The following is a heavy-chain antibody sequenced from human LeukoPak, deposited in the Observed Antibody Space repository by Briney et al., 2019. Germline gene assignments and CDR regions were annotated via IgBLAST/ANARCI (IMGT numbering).Heavy chain of an antibody. Sequence: PGGSLRLSCVASGFSFSSYVMNWVRQAPGTGLEWVSYISIDGKTIHYADSEKGRFTISRDNAKNSVYLQMNSLRVEDTAVYYCASLWELLGSWGQGTLVTVSS. J-gene: IGHJ4*02. CDR1: GFSFSSYV. CDR2: ISIDGKTI. CDR3: ASLWELLGS. D-gene: IGHD1-26*01. V-gene: IGHV3-48*03.